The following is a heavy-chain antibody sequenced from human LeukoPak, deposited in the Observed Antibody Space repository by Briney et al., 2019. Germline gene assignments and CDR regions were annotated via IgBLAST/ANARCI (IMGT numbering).Heavy chain of an antibody. Sequence: GGSLRLSCAASGFTFSSYAMHWVRQAPGKGLEWVAVISYDGSNKYYADSVKGRFTISRDNAKNSLYLQMNSLRAEDTAVYYCARGEMLRYFDWSDWGQGTLVTVSS. CDR1: GFTFSSYA. J-gene: IGHJ4*02. CDR2: ISYDGSNK. D-gene: IGHD3-9*01. CDR3: ARGEMLRYFDWSD. V-gene: IGHV3-30-3*01.